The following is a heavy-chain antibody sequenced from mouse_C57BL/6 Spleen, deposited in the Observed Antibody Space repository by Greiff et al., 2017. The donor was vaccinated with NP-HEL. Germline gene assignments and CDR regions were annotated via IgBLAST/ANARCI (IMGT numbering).Heavy chain of an antibody. J-gene: IGHJ4*01. Sequence: QVQLQQSGAELMKPGASVKLSCKATGYTFTGYWIEWVKQRPGHGLEWIGEILPGSGSTNYNEKFKGKATFTADTSSNTAYMQLSSLTTEDSAIYYCARRASYSNYFFYAMDYWGQGTSVTVSS. V-gene: IGHV1-9*01. CDR2: ILPGSGST. CDR3: ARRASYSNYFFYAMDY. D-gene: IGHD2-5*01. CDR1: GYTFTGYW.